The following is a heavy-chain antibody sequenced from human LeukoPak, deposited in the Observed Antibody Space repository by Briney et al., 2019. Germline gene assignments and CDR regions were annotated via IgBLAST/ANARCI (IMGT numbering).Heavy chain of an antibody. J-gene: IGHJ5*02. CDR2: IFESGTT. CDR3: ARLHNWNSPKWFDP. CDR1: GGSISSGGYS. Sequence: SETLTLTCAVSGGSISSGGYSWGWIRQPPGKGLEWIAYIFESGTTYYNSSLKSRLTISIDTSKNQFSLNLSSVTAADTAVYSCARLHNWNSPKWFDPWGQGTLVIVSS. D-gene: IGHD1-7*01. V-gene: IGHV4-30-4*07.